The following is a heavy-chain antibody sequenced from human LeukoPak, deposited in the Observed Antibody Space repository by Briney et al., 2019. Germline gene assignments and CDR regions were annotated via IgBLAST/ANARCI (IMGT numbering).Heavy chain of an antibody. J-gene: IGHJ4*02. CDR3: GSIGGVVVIAKLDY. V-gene: IGHV3-30-3*01. CDR1: GFTFSSYA. CDR2: ISYDGSNK. Sequence: GGSLRLSCAASGFTFSSYAMHWVRQAPGKGLEWVAVISYDGSNKYYADSVKGRFTISRDNSKNTLYLQMNSLRAEDTAVYYCGSIGGVVVIAKLDYWGQGTLVTVSS. D-gene: IGHD2-21*01.